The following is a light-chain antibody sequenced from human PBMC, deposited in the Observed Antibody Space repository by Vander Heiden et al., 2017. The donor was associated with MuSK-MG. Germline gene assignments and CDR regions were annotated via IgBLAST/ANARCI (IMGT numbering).Light chain of an antibody. Sequence: DIQMTQSPSTLSGSVGDRVTITCRASQSLNSWLAWYQQKPGKTPKLLIFDASNLESGVPSRFSGSESGTEFTLTISSLQPDDSATYYCQQYNSYSTFGQGTKLEIK. CDR3: QQYNSYST. CDR2: DAS. V-gene: IGKV1-5*01. CDR1: QSLNSW. J-gene: IGKJ2*01.